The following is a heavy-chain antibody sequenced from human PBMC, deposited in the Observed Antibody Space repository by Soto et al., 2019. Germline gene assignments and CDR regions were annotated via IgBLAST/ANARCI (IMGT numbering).Heavy chain of an antibody. CDR2: ISYDGSNK. D-gene: IGHD2-15*01. V-gene: IGHV3-30-3*01. Sequence: GGSLRLSCAASGFTFSSYAMHWVRQAPGKGLEWVAVISYDGSNKYYADSVKGRFTISRDNSKNTLYLQMNSLRAEDTAVYYCARDWEDIVVVVAALGDNYGMDVWGQGTTVTVSS. J-gene: IGHJ6*02. CDR3: ARDWEDIVVVVAALGDNYGMDV. CDR1: GFTFSSYA.